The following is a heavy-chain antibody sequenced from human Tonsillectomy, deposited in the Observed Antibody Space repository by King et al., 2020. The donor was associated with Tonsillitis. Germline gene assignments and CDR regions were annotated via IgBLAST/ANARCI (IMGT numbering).Heavy chain of an antibody. CDR1: GHTFSSYS. CDR2: ISSSSRYI. CDR3: ARERDMVATGWFDP. V-gene: IGHV3-21*01. D-gene: IGHD5-12*01. Sequence: VQLVESGGGLVKPGGSLRLSCAAAGHTFSSYSMNWVRQAPGKGLEWVSSISSSSRYIYYADSVKGRFTISRDNAKNSLYLQMNSLRAEDTAVYYCARERDMVATGWFDPWGQGTLVTVSS. J-gene: IGHJ5*02.